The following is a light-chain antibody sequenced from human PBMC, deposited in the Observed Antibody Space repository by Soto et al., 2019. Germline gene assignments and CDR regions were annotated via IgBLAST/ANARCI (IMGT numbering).Light chain of an antibody. CDR2: DAS. V-gene: IGKV1-39*01. Sequence: IDVTQSPSSLAASFGDRVTITFRASQTIGTYVNWYRQKSGAAPELLIYDASTLQSGVPSRFRGGASGTDFTLTISSLQLDDFATYYCQQSYNTPLTFGQGTKVDI. CDR3: QQSYNTPLT. CDR1: QTIGTY. J-gene: IGKJ1*01.